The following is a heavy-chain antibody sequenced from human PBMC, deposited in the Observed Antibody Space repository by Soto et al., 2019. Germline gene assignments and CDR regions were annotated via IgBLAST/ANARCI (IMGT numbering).Heavy chain of an antibody. CDR1: GASISSGGYY. J-gene: IGHJ4*02. CDR3: ARALPNHIRIFGVVEANNCGY. CDR2: IYYSGST. V-gene: IGHV4-31*03. Sequence: PSETLSLTCTVSGASISSGGYYWSWIRQHPGKGLEWIGYIYYSGSTYYNPSLKSRVTISVDTSKNHFSLKLSSVTAADTAVYYCARALPNHIRIFGVVEANNCGYWGEGTLVTVS. D-gene: IGHD3-3*01.